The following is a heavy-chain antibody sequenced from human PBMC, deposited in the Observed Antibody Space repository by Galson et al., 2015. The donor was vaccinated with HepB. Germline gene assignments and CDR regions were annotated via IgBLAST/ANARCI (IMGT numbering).Heavy chain of an antibody. Sequence: SLRLSCAASGFTFSSYSMNWVRQAPGKGLEWVSYISSSSSTIYYADSAKGRFTISRDNAKNSLYLQMNSLRDGDTAVYYCARDGYSSSAYYYYGMDVWGQGTTVTVSS. CDR1: GFTFSSYS. CDR3: ARDGYSSSAYYYYGMDV. J-gene: IGHJ6*02. CDR2: ISSSSSTI. D-gene: IGHD6-6*01. V-gene: IGHV3-48*02.